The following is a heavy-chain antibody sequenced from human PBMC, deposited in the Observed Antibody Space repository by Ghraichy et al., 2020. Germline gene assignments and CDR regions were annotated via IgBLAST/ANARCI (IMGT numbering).Heavy chain of an antibody. CDR1: GFTFRNYW. CDR2: IKKDGSEK. Sequence: GGSLRLSCAASGFTFRNYWMSWVRQAPGKGLEWVANIKKDGSEKYYVDSVKGRFTISRDNAKNSLYLQMNSLRAEDTAVYYCAKGHYGMDVWGPGTTVTVSS. V-gene: IGHV3-7*03. CDR3: AKGHYGMDV. J-gene: IGHJ6*02.